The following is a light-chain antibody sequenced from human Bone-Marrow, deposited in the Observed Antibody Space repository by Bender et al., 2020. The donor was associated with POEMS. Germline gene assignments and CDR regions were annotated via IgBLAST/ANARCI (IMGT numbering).Light chain of an antibody. Sequence: QSALTQPASVSGSPGQSITISCTGSISDVGIHNLVSWYQQLPGKAPKLMIYEVNKRPSGLSNRFSGSKSGNTASLTISGLQAEDEADYHCCSYAGSYVYVFGTGTKVTVL. CDR2: EVN. CDR3: CSYAGSYVYV. CDR1: ISDVGIHNL. J-gene: IGLJ1*01. V-gene: IGLV2-23*02.